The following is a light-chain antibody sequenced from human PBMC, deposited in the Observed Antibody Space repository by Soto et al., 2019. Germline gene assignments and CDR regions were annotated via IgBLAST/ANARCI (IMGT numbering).Light chain of an antibody. CDR3: QKYNNAPLN. CDR1: QSISNY. J-gene: IGKJ4*01. V-gene: IGKV1-27*01. CDR2: AAS. Sequence: DIQMTQSPSSLSASVGDRVTITCRASQSISNYLAWHQQKPRKVPKLLIYAASTLHSGARSRFSGSGSGTDFTLTISSIQPEDVATSYCQKYNNAPLNFGGGTKVESK.